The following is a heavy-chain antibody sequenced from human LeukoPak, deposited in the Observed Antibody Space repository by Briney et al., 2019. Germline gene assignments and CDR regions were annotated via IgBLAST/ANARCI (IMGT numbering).Heavy chain of an antibody. V-gene: IGHV3-15*01. Sequence: GGSLRLSCAASGFTFSNAWMRWVRHAPGKGLEWVSRIKSKTDGGTTAYAAPVKGRFTISRDESKNTLYQQMNSLKTEDTAVYYCSRVLGSGWYYDVWGKGTTVTVSS. J-gene: IGHJ6*04. CDR3: SRVLGSGWYYDV. CDR2: IKSKTDGGTT. CDR1: GFTFSNAW. D-gene: IGHD6-19*01.